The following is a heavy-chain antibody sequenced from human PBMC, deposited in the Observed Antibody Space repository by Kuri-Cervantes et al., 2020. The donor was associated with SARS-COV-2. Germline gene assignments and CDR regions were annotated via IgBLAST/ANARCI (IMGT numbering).Heavy chain of an antibody. J-gene: IGHJ6*03. D-gene: IGHD6-13*01. CDR3: AKAGYIAAAGAYYYYYMDV. CDR2: IYSCGST. V-gene: IGHV3-53*01. Sequence: GGSLRLSCAASGFTVSSNYMSRVRQAPGKGLEWVSVIYSCGSTYYADSVKGRFTISRDNSKNTLYLQMNSLRAEDTAVYYCAKAGYIAAAGAYYYYYMDVWGKGTTVTVSS. CDR1: GFTVSSNY.